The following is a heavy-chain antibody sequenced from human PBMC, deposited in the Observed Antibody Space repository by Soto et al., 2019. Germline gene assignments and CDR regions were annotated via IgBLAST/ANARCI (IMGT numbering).Heavy chain of an antibody. CDR3: ARVTGPHCSSTSCYPPTTYNWFDP. Sequence: QLQLQESGSGLVKPSQTLSLTCAVSGGSISSGGYSWSWIRQPPGKGLEWIGYIYHSGRTYYNPSLKSRVTISVDRSKNQFSLKLSSVTAADTAVYYCARVTGPHCSSTSCYPPTTYNWFDPWGQGTLVTVSS. V-gene: IGHV4-30-2*01. D-gene: IGHD2-2*01. CDR1: GGSISSGGYS. J-gene: IGHJ5*02. CDR2: IYHSGRT.